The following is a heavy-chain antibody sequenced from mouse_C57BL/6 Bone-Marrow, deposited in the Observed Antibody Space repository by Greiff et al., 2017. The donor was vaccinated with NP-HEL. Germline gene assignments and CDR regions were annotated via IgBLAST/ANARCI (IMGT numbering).Heavy chain of an antibody. CDR1: GFSLTSYG. CDR3: DRAPLITTVVARGY. D-gene: IGHD1-1*01. J-gene: IGHJ2*01. CDR2: IWSGGST. Sequence: VQLVESGPGLVQPSQSLSITCTVSGFSLTSYGVHWVRQSPGKGLEWLGVIWSGGSTDYNAAFISRLSISKDNSKSQVFFKMNSLQADDTAIYYCDRAPLITTVVARGYWGQGTTLTVSS. V-gene: IGHV2-2*01.